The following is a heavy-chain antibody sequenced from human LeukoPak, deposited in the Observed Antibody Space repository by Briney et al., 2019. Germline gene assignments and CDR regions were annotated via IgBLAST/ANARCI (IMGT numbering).Heavy chain of an antibody. CDR1: GFTVSTNY. Sequence: GGSLRLSCAASGFTVSTNYMSWVRQAPGKGLEWVSAISGSGGSTYYADSVKGRFTISRDSYRDTLYLQMNSLRAEDTAVYYCASSIKMFSSSRPTHFDYWGQGTLVTVSS. J-gene: IGHJ4*02. V-gene: IGHV3-53*01. CDR2: ISGSGGST. D-gene: IGHD6-6*01. CDR3: ASSIKMFSSSRPTHFDY.